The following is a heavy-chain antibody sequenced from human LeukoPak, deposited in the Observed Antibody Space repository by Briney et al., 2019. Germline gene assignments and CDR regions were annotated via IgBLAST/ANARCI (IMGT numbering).Heavy chain of an antibody. CDR2: MYYSGST. CDR1: GGSISSDY. J-gene: IGHJ4*02. V-gene: IGHV4-59*08. D-gene: IGHD6-13*01. Sequence: PSETLSLTCTVTGGSISSDYWSWIRQPPGKGLEWIGYMYYSGSTNYNLSLKSRATISVDTSKNQFSLKVSSVTAADTAVYYCARHLGKSSSGFPVNYGGQGILVTVSS. CDR3: ARHLGKSSSGFPVNY.